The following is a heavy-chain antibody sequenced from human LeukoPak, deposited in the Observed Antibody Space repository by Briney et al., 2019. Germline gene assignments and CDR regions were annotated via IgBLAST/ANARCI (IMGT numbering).Heavy chain of an antibody. CDR3: ARGPKRGYNVYYYYGMDV. CDR1: GGSFSGYY. J-gene: IGHJ6*02. CDR2: INHSGST. D-gene: IGHD5-24*01. V-gene: IGHV4-34*01. Sequence: SETLSLTCAVYGGSFSGYYWSWIRQPPGKGLEWIGEINHSGSTNYNPSLKSRVTTSVDTSKNQFSLKLSSVTAADTAVYYCARGPKRGYNVYYYYGMDVWGQGTTVTVSS.